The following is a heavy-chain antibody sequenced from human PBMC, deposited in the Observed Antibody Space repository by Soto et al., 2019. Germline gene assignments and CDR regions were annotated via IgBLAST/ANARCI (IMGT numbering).Heavy chain of an antibody. V-gene: IGHV5-10-1*01. CDR3: ARHMSLSMYTSTWYVDY. D-gene: IGHD6-13*01. CDR2: IDPSDSYI. CDR1: GYSFTTYC. J-gene: IGHJ4*02. Sequence: GEPLKSSCKGSGYSFTTYCITWVRQKPGKGLEWMGRIDPSDSYINYSPSFQGHVTISTDKSISTAYLQWSSLKASDTAIYFCARHMSLSMYTSTWYVDYWGQGTLVTVSS.